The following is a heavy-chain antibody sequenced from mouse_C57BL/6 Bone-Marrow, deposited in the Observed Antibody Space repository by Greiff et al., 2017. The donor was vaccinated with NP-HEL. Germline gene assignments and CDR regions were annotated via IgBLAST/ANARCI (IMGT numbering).Heavy chain of an antibody. Sequence: QVHVKQPGAELVMPGASVKLSCKASGYTFTSYWMHWVKQRPGQGLEWIGEIDPSDSYTNYNQKFKGKSTLTVDKSSSTAYMQLSSPTSEDSAVYYCARGGSSGYAWFAYWGQGTLVTVSA. CDR2: IDPSDSYT. D-gene: IGHD3-2*02. CDR1: GYTFTSYW. V-gene: IGHV1-69*01. CDR3: ARGGSSGYAWFAY. J-gene: IGHJ3*01.